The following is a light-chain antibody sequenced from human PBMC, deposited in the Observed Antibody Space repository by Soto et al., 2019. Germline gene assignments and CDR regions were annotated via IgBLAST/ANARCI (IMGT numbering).Light chain of an antibody. CDR2: AAS. V-gene: IGKV1-12*01. CDR3: QQANGFPYT. CDR1: QDISSW. Sequence: DIQMTQSPSSVSASVGDRVTITCRASQDISSWLAWYQQKPGKAPKLLIYAASSLQSGVPSRFNGCGAGTDFTLTISSQQPEDFATYYCQQANGFPYTFGLGTKLDIK. J-gene: IGKJ2*01.